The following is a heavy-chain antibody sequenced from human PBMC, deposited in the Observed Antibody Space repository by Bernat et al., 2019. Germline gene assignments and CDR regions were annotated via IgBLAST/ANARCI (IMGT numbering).Heavy chain of an antibody. CDR1: GYTFTGYY. Sequence: QVQLVQSGAEVKKPGASVKVSCKASGYTFTGYYMHWVRQAPGQGLAWMGWINPNSGGTNNAQKFQGWVTMTRDTSISTAYMELSRLRSDDTAVYYCARGRKGTAAAGHYWYFDLWGRGTLVTVSS. D-gene: IGHD6-13*01. CDR2: INPNSGGT. V-gene: IGHV1-2*04. J-gene: IGHJ2*01. CDR3: ARGRKGTAAAGHYWYFDL.